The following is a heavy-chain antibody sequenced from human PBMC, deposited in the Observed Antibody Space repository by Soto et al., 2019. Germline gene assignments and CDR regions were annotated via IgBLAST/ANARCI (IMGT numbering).Heavy chain of an antibody. J-gene: IGHJ4*02. CDR2: ISGSGGRT. D-gene: IGHD1-26*01. V-gene: IGHV3-23*01. CDR1: GFTVTSYV. CDR3: AKSGHIMGSYDY. Sequence: HGGCLRLSCAASGFTVTSYVMSWVRQAPGKGLEWISGISGSGGRTYYADSVKGRSTISRDTSKNTLYLQMNSLRVEDTAVYYCAKSGHIMGSYDYWGQGTLVTVSS.